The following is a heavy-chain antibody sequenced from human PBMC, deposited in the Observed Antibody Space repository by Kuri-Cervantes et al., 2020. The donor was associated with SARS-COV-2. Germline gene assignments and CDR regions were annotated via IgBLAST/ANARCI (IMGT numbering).Heavy chain of an antibody. J-gene: IGHJ4*02. V-gene: IGHV3-7*01. Sequence: LKISCAASGSTFSSYWMSWVRQAPGKGLEWVANIKQDGSEKYYVDSVKGRFTISRDNAKNSLYLQMNSLRAEDTAVYYCARGLSRKPFDYWGQGTLVTVSS. CDR1: GSTFSSYW. CDR2: IKQDGSEK. CDR3: ARGLSRKPFDY.